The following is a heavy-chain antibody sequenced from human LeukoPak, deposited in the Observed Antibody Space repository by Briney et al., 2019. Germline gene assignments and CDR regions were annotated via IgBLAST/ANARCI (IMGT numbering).Heavy chain of an antibody. Sequence: GGSLRLSCAASGFSFSSYWMHWVRQAPGKGLVWVSRINSDGSSTSYADSVKGRFTISRDNAKNTLHLQMNSLRAEDTAVYFCARDVYSGYTVNWFDPWGQGTLVTVSS. CDR2: INSDGSST. D-gene: IGHD5-12*01. CDR1: GFSFSSYW. J-gene: IGHJ5*01. V-gene: IGHV3-74*01. CDR3: ARDVYSGYTVNWFDP.